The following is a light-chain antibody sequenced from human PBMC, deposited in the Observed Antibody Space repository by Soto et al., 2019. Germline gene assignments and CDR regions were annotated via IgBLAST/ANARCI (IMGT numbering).Light chain of an antibody. CDR2: EVT. CDR3: SSYTVTSTWV. Sequence: QSALTQPASVSGSPGQSITISCAGTTSDVAYYDLVSWYQQHPGRAPKLLIYEVTDRPPGTSNRFSGSKSGNTASLTISRLQADDEADYYCSSYTVTSTWVFGGGTKLTVL. V-gene: IGLV2-14*02. CDR1: TSDVAYYDL. J-gene: IGLJ3*02.